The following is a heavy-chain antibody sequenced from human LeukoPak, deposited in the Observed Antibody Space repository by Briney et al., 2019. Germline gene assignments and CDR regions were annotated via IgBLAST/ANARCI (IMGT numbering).Heavy chain of an antibody. CDR3: ARGVRYSDY. CDR1: GYSFTSYW. Sequence: RGESLKISCKGSGYSFTSYWISWVRQMPGKGLEWMGRIDPSDSYTNYSPSFQGHVTISADRSTSTAYLQWSSLRASDTAIYYCARGVRYSDYWAQGTLVTVSS. CDR2: IDPSDSYT. J-gene: IGHJ4*02. V-gene: IGHV5-10-1*01. D-gene: IGHD2-21*02.